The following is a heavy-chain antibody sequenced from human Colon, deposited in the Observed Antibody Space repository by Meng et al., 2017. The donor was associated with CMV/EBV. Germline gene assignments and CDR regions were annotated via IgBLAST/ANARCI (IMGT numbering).Heavy chain of an antibody. Sequence: GESLKISCVASGLTLTTYWMHWVRQAPGKGLEWVSRINSDGISTSYADSVKGRFAISRDNAKNTLYLQMNSLRAEDTAVYYCARDIGDFTPSTAFDIWGQGTMATVSS. J-gene: IGHJ3*02. V-gene: IGHV3-74*01. D-gene: IGHD1-26*01. CDR1: GLTLTTYW. CDR3: ARDIGDFTPSTAFDI. CDR2: INSDGIST.